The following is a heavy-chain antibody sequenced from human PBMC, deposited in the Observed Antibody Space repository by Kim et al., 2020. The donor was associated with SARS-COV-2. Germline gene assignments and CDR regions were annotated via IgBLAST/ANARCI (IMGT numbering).Heavy chain of an antibody. CDR1: GFTFSSYS. Sequence: GGSLRLSCAASGFTFSSYSMNWVRQAPGKGLEWVSYISSSSSTIYYADSVKGRFTISRDNAKNSLYLQMNSLRDEDTAVYYCARGRGVWFGELLLLDYWGQGTLVTVSS. J-gene: IGHJ4*02. CDR3: ARGRGVWFGELLLLDY. D-gene: IGHD3-10*01. V-gene: IGHV3-48*02. CDR2: ISSSSSTI.